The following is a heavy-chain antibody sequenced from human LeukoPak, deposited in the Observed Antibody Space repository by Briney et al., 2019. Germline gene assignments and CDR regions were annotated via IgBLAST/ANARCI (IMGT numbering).Heavy chain of an antibody. Sequence: GGSLRLSCAASGFTFSSYSMNWVRQAPGKGLEWVSYISSSSSTIYYADSVKGRFTISRDNAKNSLYLQMNSLRAEDTAVYYCARDSPAADPNWFDPWGQGTLVTVSS. J-gene: IGHJ5*02. CDR2: ISSSSSTI. V-gene: IGHV3-48*04. D-gene: IGHD6-13*01. CDR3: ARDSPAADPNWFDP. CDR1: GFTFSSYS.